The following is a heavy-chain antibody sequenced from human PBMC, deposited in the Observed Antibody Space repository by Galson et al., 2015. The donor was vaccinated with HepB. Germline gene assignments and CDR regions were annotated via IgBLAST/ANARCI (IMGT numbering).Heavy chain of an antibody. V-gene: IGHV4-30-2*01. CDR3: ARSVNYGDAMYYFDY. CDR1: GGSISSGGYS. CDR2: IYHSGST. J-gene: IGHJ4*02. D-gene: IGHD4-17*01. Sequence: TLSLTCAVSGGSISSGGYSWSWIRQPPGKGLEWIGYIYHSGSTYYNPSLKSRVTISVDRSKNQFSLKLSSVTAADTAMYYCARSVNYGDAMYYFDYWGQGTLVTVSS.